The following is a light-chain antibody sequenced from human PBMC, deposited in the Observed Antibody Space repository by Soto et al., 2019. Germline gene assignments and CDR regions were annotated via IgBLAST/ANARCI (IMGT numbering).Light chain of an antibody. CDR2: AAS. Sequence: IQMTQSPSSLSASIGERVTITCRASQSISNYLAWYQQKPGKAPKLLIYAASTLQSGVPSRFSGSGSGTDFTLTISCLQSEDFATYYCQQYYSYPRTFGQGTKVDIK. J-gene: IGKJ1*01. V-gene: IGKV1-8*01. CDR3: QQYYSYPRT. CDR1: QSISNY.